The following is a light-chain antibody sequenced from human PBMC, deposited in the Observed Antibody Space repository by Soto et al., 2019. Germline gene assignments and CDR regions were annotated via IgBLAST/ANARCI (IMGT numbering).Light chain of an antibody. CDR3: QQYLRTPHLP. V-gene: IGKV4-1*01. J-gene: IGKJ4*01. CDR1: QSLFYSPRNRSY. CDR2: WAS. Sequence: DIVLTQSPDSLALSLVERATINCKSSQSLFYSPRNRSYLGWFQQKQGQPPRLLIYWASSREPGVPDLFSGSESGTDVALTISRLQAEDVAFYYCQQYLRTPHLPFGGGTKGEIK.